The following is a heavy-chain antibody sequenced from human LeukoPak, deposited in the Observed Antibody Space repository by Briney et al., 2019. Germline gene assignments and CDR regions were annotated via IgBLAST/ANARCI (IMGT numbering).Heavy chain of an antibody. CDR2: IKTDGSAT. V-gene: IGHV3-74*01. D-gene: IGHD7-27*01. Sequence: GGSLRLSCVASGFTFSSYWMHWVRQAPGKGLVWVSRIKTDGSATGYADSVKGRFTVSRDNAKNTLYLQMNSLRAEDTAAYYCARNWGPDYWGQGTLVTVSS. J-gene: IGHJ4*02. CDR3: ARNWGPDY. CDR1: GFTFSSYW.